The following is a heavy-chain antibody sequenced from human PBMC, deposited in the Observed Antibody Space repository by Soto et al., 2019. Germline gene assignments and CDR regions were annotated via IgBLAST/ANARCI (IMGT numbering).Heavy chain of an antibody. Sequence: QVQLVQSGAEGKRPGASVKVSCKTSGYSFNNNYIHWVRQAPGQGLEWVGMINPSGGTTTYARNLQGRVTVTSDTSTSTVYMDLSSLRSEDTALYYCARETPSAAAAYYYYGLDVWGQGTTVTVPS. CDR3: ARETPSAAAAYYYYGLDV. D-gene: IGHD6-13*01. J-gene: IGHJ6*02. CDR1: GYSFNNNY. V-gene: IGHV1-46*02. CDR2: INPSGGTT.